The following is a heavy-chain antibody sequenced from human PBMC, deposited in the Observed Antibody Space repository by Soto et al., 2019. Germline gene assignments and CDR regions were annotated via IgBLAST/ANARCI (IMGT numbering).Heavy chain of an antibody. V-gene: IGHV3-64D*08. J-gene: IGHJ4*02. Sequence: GGSLRLSCSASGFTFSSYAMHWVRQAPGKGLEYVSAISSNGGSTYYADSVKGRFTISRDNSKNTLYLQMSSLRAEDTAVYYCVKEEDYDYVWGSSPYWGQGTLVTVSS. CDR1: GFTFSSYA. CDR2: ISSNGGST. D-gene: IGHD3-16*01. CDR3: VKEEDYDYVWGSSPY.